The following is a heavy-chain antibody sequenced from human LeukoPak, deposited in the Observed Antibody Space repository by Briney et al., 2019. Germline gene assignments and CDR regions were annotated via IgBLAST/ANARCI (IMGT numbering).Heavy chain of an antibody. V-gene: IGHV6-1*01. CDR3: ARFVAYYYDSSGYYYPYYYGMDV. J-gene: IGHJ6*02. CDR1: GDSVSSNSAA. Sequence: ASQTLSLTCAISGDSVSSNSAAWNWIRQSPSRGLEWLVRTYYRSKWYNDYAVSVKSRITINPDTSKNQFSLQLNSVTPEDTAVYYCARFVAYYYDSSGYYYPYYYGMDVWGQGTTVTVSS. CDR2: TYYRSKWYN. D-gene: IGHD3-22*01.